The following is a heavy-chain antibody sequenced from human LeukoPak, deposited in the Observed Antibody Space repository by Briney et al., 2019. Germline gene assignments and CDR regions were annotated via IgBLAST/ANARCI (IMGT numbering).Heavy chain of an antibody. D-gene: IGHD7-27*01. CDR1: GGSIRSSSYY. V-gene: IGHV4-39*01. Sequence: PSETLSLTCTVSGGSIRSSSYYWGWIRQPPGKGLEWIASIYYSGSTYYNPSLKSRATISVDTSKNQFSLRLSSVTAADTAVYYCASNWGGDEYYFDYWGQGSLVTVSS. CDR3: ASNWGGDEYYFDY. J-gene: IGHJ4*02. CDR2: IYYSGST.